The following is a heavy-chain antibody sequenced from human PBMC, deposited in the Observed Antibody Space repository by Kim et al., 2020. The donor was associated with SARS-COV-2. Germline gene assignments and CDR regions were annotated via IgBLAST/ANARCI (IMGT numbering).Heavy chain of an antibody. CDR1: GFTFSSYS. J-gene: IGHJ2*01. CDR2: ISSSSSTI. CDR3: ARERDGGNGGHWYFDL. Sequence: GGSLRLSCAASGFTFSSYSMNWVRQAPGKGLEWVSYISSSSSTIYYADSVKGRFTISRDNAKNSLYLQMNSLRDEDTAVYYCARERDGGNGGHWYFDLWGRGTLVTVSS. D-gene: IGHD2-15*01. V-gene: IGHV3-48*02.